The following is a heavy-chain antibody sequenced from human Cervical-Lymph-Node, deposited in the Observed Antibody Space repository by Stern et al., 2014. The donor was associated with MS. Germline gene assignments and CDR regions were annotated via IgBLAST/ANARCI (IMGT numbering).Heavy chain of an antibody. CDR2: IYWYDDA. CDR3: AHTTVTSDEGYGLDV. V-gene: IGHV2-5*01. Sequence: QVTLRESGPTLVKPTQTLTLTCTFSGFSLSTSGEGVGWIRQPPGKALEWLAGIYWYDDARYSPSLKSRLTITRDTSKKQVVLTMANMDPVDTATYFCAHTTVTSDEGYGLDVWGQGTTVTVSS. J-gene: IGHJ6*02. D-gene: IGHD4-17*01. CDR1: GFSLSTSGEG.